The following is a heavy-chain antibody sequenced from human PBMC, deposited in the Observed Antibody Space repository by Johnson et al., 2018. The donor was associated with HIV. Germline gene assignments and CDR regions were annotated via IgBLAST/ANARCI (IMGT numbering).Heavy chain of an antibody. CDR1: EFTFNDYG. D-gene: IGHD3-10*01. V-gene: IGHV3-20*04. Sequence: VQLVESGGGVVRPGGSLRLSCAASEFTFNDYGMSWVRQAPGKGLEWVSGIKWNGGSTYYADSVKGRFTISRDNSKNTLYLQMNSLRIEDTAVYSCAKEGITMEVDIWGQGTMVTVSS. CDR3: AKEGITMEVDI. CDR2: IKWNGGST. J-gene: IGHJ3*02.